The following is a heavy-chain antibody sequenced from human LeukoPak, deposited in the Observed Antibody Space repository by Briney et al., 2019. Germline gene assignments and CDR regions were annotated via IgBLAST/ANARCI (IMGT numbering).Heavy chain of an antibody. J-gene: IGHJ4*02. CDR2: FYNSRRS. CDR3: TRGAGWLIDY. CDR1: DDSISDYY. D-gene: IGHD3-16*01. V-gene: IGHV4-59*01. Sequence: SETLSLTCTVSDDSISDYYRGWIRQPPGKGLEWIGYFYNSRRSTYNPSLKSRVTISADTSKNHFSLKLNSVTTADTAVYYCTRGAGWLIDYWGQGILVTVSS.